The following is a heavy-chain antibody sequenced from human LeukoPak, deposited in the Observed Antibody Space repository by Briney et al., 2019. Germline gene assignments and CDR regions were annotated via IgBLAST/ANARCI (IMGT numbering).Heavy chain of an antibody. D-gene: IGHD3-10*01. V-gene: IGHV4-39*07. CDR3: ARDHYYGSGSYYVDGNWFDP. CDR2: IYYSGST. CDR1: GGSISSSSYY. J-gene: IGHJ5*02. Sequence: SETLSLTCTVSGGSISSSSYYWGWIRQPPGKGLGWIGSIYYSGSTYYNPSLKSRVTISVDTSKNQFSLKLSSVTAADTAVYYCARDHYYGSGSYYVDGNWFDPWGQGTLVTVSS.